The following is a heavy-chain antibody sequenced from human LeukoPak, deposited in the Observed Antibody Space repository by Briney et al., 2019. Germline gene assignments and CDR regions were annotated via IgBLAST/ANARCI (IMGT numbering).Heavy chain of an antibody. D-gene: IGHD3-10*01. V-gene: IGHV3-30*02. CDR3: ARDQGAYYYGSVLDY. CDR1: GFTFSTYG. J-gene: IGHJ4*02. CDR2: IRSDANKK. Sequence: PGGSLRLSCAESGFTFSTYGMHWVRQAPGKGLEWVTFIRSDANKKYYADSVKGRFAISRDTSKNTLYLQTNSLNAEDTAVYYCARDQGAYYYGSVLDYWGQGTLVTVST.